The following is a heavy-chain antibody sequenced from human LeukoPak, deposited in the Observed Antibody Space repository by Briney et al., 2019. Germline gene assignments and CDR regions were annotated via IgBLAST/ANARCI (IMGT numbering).Heavy chain of an antibody. CDR2: IYNSGNT. CDR3: ARGTFDSSGYYLLDY. D-gene: IGHD3-22*01. Sequence: SETLSLTCTVSGGSISTNYWSWIRQPAGKGLEWIGRIYNSGNTNYSPSLESRVTMSADTSKNQFSLKLSSVTAADTAVYYCARGTFDSSGYYLLDYWGQGTLVTVSS. CDR1: GGSISTNY. V-gene: IGHV4-4*07. J-gene: IGHJ4*02.